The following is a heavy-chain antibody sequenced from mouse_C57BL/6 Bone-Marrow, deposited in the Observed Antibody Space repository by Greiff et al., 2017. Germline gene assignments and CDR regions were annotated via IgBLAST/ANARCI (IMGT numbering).Heavy chain of an antibody. CDR2: IIPSNGGT. CDR3: ATIWLRRYCDY. J-gene: IGHJ2*01. V-gene: IGHV1-53*01. CDR1: GYPFTSYW. Sequence: QVQLKQPGTELVKPGASVKLSCKASGYPFTSYWMPWVKQRPGQGLEWIGNIIPSNGGTNYHEKFKSKATLTVDNSSSTAYIQLSSLTSEDSAVYLCATIWLRRYCDYWARGTTLTVSS. D-gene: IGHD2-2*01.